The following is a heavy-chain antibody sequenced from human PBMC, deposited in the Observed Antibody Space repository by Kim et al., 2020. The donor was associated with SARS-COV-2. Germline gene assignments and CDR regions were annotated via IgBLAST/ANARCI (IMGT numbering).Heavy chain of an antibody. CDR2: IHYSGST. V-gene: IGHV4-39*01. Sequence: SETLSLTCSVSGGSISSSNYYWGWTRQPPGKGLEWIGSIHYSGSTYYSPSLKSRVTISVDTSKNQFSLKLSSVSAADTAVYYCRRRIVSALAVLAASTHTRCLPWSLGPLLIVS. D-gene: IGHD2-21*01. J-gene: IGHJ5*02. CDR3: RRRIVSALAVLAASTHTRCLP. CDR1: GGSISSSNYY.